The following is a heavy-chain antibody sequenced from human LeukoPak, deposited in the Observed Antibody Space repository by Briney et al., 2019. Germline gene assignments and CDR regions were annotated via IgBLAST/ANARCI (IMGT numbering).Heavy chain of an antibody. CDR3: ARVTVSSTEVGFDY. CDR2: IKSDGRTI. J-gene: IGHJ4*02. Sequence: PGGSLRLSCVASGFTFSSYWMHWVRQAPGKELVWVSRIKSDGRTITYAASVKGRFTISRDNAKNTLYLRMNSLRAEDTAVYYCARVTVSSTEVGFDYWGQGSLVTVSS. V-gene: IGHV3-74*01. D-gene: IGHD1-20*01. CDR1: GFTFSSYW.